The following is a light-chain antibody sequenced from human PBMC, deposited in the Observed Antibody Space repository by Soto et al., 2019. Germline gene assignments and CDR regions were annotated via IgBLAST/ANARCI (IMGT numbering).Light chain of an antibody. CDR2: DAS. CDR3: QQRGNWPLT. CDR1: QSISSY. Sequence: EIVLTQSPPTLSLSPGERATLSCRASQSISSYLAWYQHKPGQAPRLLLYDASNRATRIPARFSGSGSGTDFTLTISSLEPEDFAVYYCQQRGNWPLTFGQGTKVEIK. J-gene: IGKJ1*01. V-gene: IGKV3-11*01.